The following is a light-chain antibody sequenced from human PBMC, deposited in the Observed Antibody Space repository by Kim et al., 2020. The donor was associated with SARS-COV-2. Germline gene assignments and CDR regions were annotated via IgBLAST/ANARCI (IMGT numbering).Light chain of an antibody. V-gene: IGKV3-20*01. CDR3: RHDGTSPYT. J-gene: IGKJ2*01. CDR2: DAS. CDR1: QRVTSTF. Sequence: EIVLTQSPGTLSLSPGERATLSCRASQRVTSTFLAWYQQKPGQAPRLLIYDASSRATDIPDRFSGSGSGTDFTLTISRVEPEDFAVYYCRHDGTSPYTFGQGTKLEI.